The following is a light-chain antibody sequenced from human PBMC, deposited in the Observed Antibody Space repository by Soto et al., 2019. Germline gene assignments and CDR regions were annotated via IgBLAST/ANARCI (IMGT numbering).Light chain of an antibody. CDR3: QQYYSLGT. J-gene: IGKJ4*01. V-gene: IGKV4-1*01. CDR2: WAS. Sequence: DIVMTQSPDSLAVSLGERATINCKSSQSVLSSSNNKNYLAWYQLKPGQPPKLLIYWASTRESGVPDRVSGSGSGTDFTLTISSLQAEDVAVYYCQQYYSLGTFGGGTKVEIK. CDR1: QSVLSSSNNKNY.